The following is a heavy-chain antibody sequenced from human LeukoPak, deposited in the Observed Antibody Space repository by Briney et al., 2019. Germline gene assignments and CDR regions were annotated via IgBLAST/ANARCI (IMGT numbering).Heavy chain of an antibody. CDR1: GYTFTSYA. CDR3: ARVTSGSYAGPYYYYYMDV. J-gene: IGHJ6*03. Sequence: ASVKVSCKASGYTFTSYAMHWVRQAPGQRLEWMGWINAGNGNTKYSQEFQGRVTITRDTSASTAYMELRSLRSDDTAVYYCARVTSGSYAGPYYYYYMDVWGKGTTVTVSS. V-gene: IGHV1-3*01. D-gene: IGHD1-26*01. CDR2: INAGNGNT.